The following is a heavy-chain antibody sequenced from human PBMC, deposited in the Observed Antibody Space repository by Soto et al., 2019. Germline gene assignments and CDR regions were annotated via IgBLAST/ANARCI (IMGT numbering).Heavy chain of an antibody. V-gene: IGHV4-31*03. CDR1: GGSISSGGYY. D-gene: IGHD1-26*01. CDR2: IYYSGST. CDR3: ARTPLL. J-gene: IGHJ4*02. Sequence: QVQLQESGPGLVKPSQTLSLTCTVSGGSISSGGYYWSWIRQHPGKGLEWIGYIYYSGSTYYHYSTPXPXSXXTQSVDTSKHQFSLKLSSVTAADTAVYYCARTPLLWGQGTLVTVSS.